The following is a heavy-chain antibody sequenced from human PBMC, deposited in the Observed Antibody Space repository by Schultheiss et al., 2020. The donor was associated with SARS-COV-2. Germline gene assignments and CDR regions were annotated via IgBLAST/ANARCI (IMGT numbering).Heavy chain of an antibody. Sequence: SETLSLTCTVSGGSISSGGYYWSWIRQHPGKGLEWIGYIYYSGSTYYNPSLKSLVTISVDTSKNQFSLKLSSVTAADTAVYYCARGAGYCGSTSCYIGYHYYGMDVWGQGTTVTVSS. J-gene: IGHJ6*02. CDR2: IYYSGST. D-gene: IGHD2-2*02. CDR1: GGSISSGGYY. CDR3: ARGAGYCGSTSCYIGYHYYGMDV. V-gene: IGHV4-31*01.